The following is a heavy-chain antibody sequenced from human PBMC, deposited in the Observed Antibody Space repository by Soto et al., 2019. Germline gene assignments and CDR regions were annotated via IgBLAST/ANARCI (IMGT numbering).Heavy chain of an antibody. Sequence: SVKVSCKASGGTFSSYAISWVRQAPGQGLEWMGGIIPIFGTANYAQKFQGRVTITADESTSTAYMELSSLRSEDTAVYYCARSLNWNHGPRFDPWGQGALVTVSS. CDR2: IIPIFGTA. J-gene: IGHJ5*02. D-gene: IGHD1-1*01. CDR1: GGTFSSYA. V-gene: IGHV1-69*13. CDR3: ARSLNWNHGPRFDP.